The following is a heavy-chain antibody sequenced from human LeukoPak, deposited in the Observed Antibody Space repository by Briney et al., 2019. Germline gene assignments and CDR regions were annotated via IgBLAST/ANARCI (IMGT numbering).Heavy chain of an antibody. Sequence: GGSLRLSCAASGFTFSSYWMHWVRQAPGKGLVWVSRINGDGSVTTYADSVKGRFTISRDNAKDTLYLQLNSLRAEDTAVYYCARDLDGSGNYHWFDPGAREPWSTSPQ. CDR2: INGDGSVT. J-gene: IGHJ5*02. CDR1: GFTFSSYW. D-gene: IGHD3-10*01. V-gene: IGHV3-74*01. CDR3: ARDLDGSGNYHWFDP.